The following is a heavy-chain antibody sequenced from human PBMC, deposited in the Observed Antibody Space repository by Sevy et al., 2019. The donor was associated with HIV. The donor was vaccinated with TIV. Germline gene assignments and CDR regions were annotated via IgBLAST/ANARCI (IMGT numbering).Heavy chain of an antibody. CDR1: GGSFSGYY. D-gene: IGHD3-22*01. V-gene: IGHV4-34*01. CDR2: INHSGST. J-gene: IGHJ6*02. CDR3: AGGAYYYGSSGYPHYGMDV. Sequence: SETLSLTCAVYGGSFSGYYWSWIRQPPGKGLEWMGEINHSGSTNYNPSPKSRVTISVDTYKNQFSLKLSSVTAADTFVYYCAGGAYYYGSSGYPHYGMDVWGQGTTVTVSS.